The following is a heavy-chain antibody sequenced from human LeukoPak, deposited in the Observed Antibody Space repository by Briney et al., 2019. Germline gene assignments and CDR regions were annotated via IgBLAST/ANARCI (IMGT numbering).Heavy chain of an antibody. V-gene: IGHV4-61*02. D-gene: IGHD5-12*01. Sequence: PSETLSLTCTVSGGSISSFFYYWSWIRQPARKGLEWIGRIYTSGSTNYNPSLKSRVTISIDTSKNQFSLKLSSVTAADTAVYYCARVYSGYDQNPRPDYYYYGMDVWGQGTTVTVSS. J-gene: IGHJ6*02. CDR3: ARVYSGYDQNPRPDYYYYGMDV. CDR1: GGSISSFFYY. CDR2: IYTSGST.